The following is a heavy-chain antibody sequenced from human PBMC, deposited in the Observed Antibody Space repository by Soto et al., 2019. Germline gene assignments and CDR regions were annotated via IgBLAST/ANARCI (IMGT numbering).Heavy chain of an antibody. CDR2: ISYDGSNK. CDR3: AKMGTGGSYYRVRYYYGMDV. V-gene: IGHV3-30*18. Sequence: GGSLRLSCAASGFTFSSYGMHWVRQAPGKGLEWVAVISYDGSNKYYADSVKGRFTLSRDNSKNTLYLQMNSLTAEDTAVYYCAKMGTGGSYYRVRYYYGMDVWGQGTTVTVSS. D-gene: IGHD1-26*01. CDR1: GFTFSSYG. J-gene: IGHJ6*02.